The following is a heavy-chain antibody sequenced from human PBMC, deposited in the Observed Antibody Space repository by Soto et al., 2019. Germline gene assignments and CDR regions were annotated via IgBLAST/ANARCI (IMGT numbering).Heavy chain of an antibody. CDR1: GYTFTRSG. V-gene: IGHV1-18*01. CDR3: SREGVATYYYSSIDV. J-gene: IGHJ6*02. CDR2: ISTYNGDT. Sequence: QVQLVQSGAEVKKPGASVKVSCKASGYTFTRSGISWVRQAPGQGLEWMGWISTYNGDTNYAQTFQGRATMTTDTSTSPVHINAWLLTSVDTAAYYCSREGVATYYYSSIDVWGQGTPVTVSS. D-gene: IGHD5-12*01.